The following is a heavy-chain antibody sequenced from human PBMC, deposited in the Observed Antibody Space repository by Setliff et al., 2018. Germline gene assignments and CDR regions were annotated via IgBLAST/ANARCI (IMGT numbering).Heavy chain of an antibody. CDR2: IYYSGST. Sequence: SETLSLTCTVSGGSISSSSYYWGWIRQHPGKGLEWIGYIYYSGSTYYNPSLKSRVTISVDTSKNQFSLKLSSVTAADTAVYYCARDPLTTNRRHAFDIWGQGTMVTV. CDR1: GGSISSSSYY. CDR3: ARDPLTTNRRHAFDI. V-gene: IGHV4-31*03. D-gene: IGHD4-17*01. J-gene: IGHJ3*02.